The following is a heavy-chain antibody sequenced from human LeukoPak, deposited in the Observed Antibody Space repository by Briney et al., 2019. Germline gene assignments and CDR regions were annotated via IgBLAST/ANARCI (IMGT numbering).Heavy chain of an antibody. Sequence: GGSLRLSCAASGFTFSNFAMHWVRQAPGKGLEWVAVIWYDGSNKYYADSVKGRFTISRDNSKNTLYLQMNSLTAEDTAAYYCARGVTTVDYWGQGTLVTVSP. V-gene: IGHV3-33*01. CDR1: GFTFSNFA. J-gene: IGHJ4*02. CDR2: IWYDGSNK. D-gene: IGHD4-17*01. CDR3: ARGVTTVDY.